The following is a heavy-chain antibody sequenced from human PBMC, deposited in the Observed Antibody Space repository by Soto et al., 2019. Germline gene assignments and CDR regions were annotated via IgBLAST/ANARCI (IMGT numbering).Heavy chain of an antibody. V-gene: IGHV3-21*01. CDR2: ISSSSSYI. CDR1: GFTFSSYG. CDR3: ARALRSGYYFSYYYYYMDV. J-gene: IGHJ6*03. Sequence: TGGSLRLSCAASGFTFSSYGMNWVRQAPGKGLEWVSSISSSSSYIYYADSVKGRFTIPRDNAKNSLYLQMNSLRAEDTAVYYCARALRSGYYFSYYYYYMDVWGKGTTVTVSS. D-gene: IGHD3-3*01.